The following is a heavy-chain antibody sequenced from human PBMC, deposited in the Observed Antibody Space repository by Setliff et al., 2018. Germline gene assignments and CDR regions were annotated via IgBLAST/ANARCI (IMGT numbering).Heavy chain of an antibody. D-gene: IGHD3-10*01. CDR1: GGSIGSSSYY. CDR2: IYYSGST. V-gene: IGHV4-39*01. Sequence: SETLSLTCTVSGGSIGSSSYYWGWIRQPPGKGLEWIGSIYYSGSTYYNPSLKSRVNISVDTSKNQFSLKLSSVTAADTAVYYCARHHRGVIISWFDPWGQGTLVTVSS. J-gene: IGHJ5*02. CDR3: ARHHRGVIISWFDP.